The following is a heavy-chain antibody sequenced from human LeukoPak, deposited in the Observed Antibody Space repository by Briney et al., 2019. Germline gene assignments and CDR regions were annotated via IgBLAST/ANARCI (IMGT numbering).Heavy chain of an antibody. CDR1: GFTFSNAW. D-gene: IGHD1-1*01. CDR3: TANWNDDY. CDR2: IKRKTDGGTT. V-gene: IGHV3-15*01. J-gene: IGHJ4*02. Sequence: PGGSLRLSCAASGFTFSNAWMSWVRQAPGKGLEWVGRIKRKTDGGTTEYAAPAKGRFTISRDDSKNTLYLQMNSLKSEDTAVYYCTANWNDDYWGQGTLVTVSS.